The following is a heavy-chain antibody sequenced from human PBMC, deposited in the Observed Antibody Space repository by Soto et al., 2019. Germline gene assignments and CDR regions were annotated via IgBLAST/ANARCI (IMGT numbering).Heavy chain of an antibody. CDR2: ISYDGSNK. CDR3: ARGACSGGSCYFDY. V-gene: IGHV3-30-3*01. J-gene: IGHJ4*02. CDR1: GFTFSSYA. D-gene: IGHD2-15*01. Sequence: GGSLRLSCAASGFTFSSYAMHWVRQAPGKGLEWVAVISYDGSNKYYADSVKGRFTISRDNSKNTLYLQMNSLRAEDTAVYYCARGACSGGSCYFDYWGQGTLVTVSS.